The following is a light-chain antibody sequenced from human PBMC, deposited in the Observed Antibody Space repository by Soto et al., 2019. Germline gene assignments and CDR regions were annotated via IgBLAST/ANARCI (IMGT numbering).Light chain of an antibody. CDR1: QSVSSY. J-gene: IGKJ5*01. CDR2: DTS. CDR3: QQRSSWPSIT. V-gene: IGKV3-11*01. Sequence: EIVLTQSPATLSLSPGESATLSCRASQSVSSYLAWYQQTPGQAPRLLIYDTSNRATGIPARFSGSGSGTDFTLTISSLEPEDFAVYYCQQRSSWPSITFGQGTRLEI.